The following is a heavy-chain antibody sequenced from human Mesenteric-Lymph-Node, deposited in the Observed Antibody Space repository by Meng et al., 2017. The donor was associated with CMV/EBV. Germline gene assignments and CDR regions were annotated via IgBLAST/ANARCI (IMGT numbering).Heavy chain of an antibody. CDR3: ARTIRYYYGSSDY. Sequence: AAVKVSCKASGYTFTSYGISWVRQAPGQGLEWMGWISAYNGTTNYAQNLQGRVTMATDTSTSTAYMEVRSLRSDDTAVYYCARTIRYYYGSSDYWGQGTLVTVSS. J-gene: IGHJ4*02. CDR2: ISAYNGTT. D-gene: IGHD3-10*01. V-gene: IGHV1-18*01. CDR1: GYTFTSYG.